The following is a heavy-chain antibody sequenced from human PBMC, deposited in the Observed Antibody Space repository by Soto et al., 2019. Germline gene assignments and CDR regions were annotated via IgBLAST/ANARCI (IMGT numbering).Heavy chain of an antibody. D-gene: IGHD6-13*01. V-gene: IGHV3-23*01. CDR3: AKGVYRDFYYYGMDV. CDR2: ISGSGGST. CDR1: VVTFSVYA. Sequence: RWGSLRLCWAASVVTFSVYARSWVRQAPVKGLEWFSAISGSGGSTYYSYSVKGLFTISIYNSNNTLYLQMNSLRAEDTAVYYCAKGVYRDFYYYGMDVWGQGTTVTVSS. J-gene: IGHJ6*02.